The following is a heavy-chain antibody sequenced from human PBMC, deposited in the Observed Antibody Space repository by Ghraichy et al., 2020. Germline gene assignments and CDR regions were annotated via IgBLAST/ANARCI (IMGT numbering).Heavy chain of an antibody. CDR1: GFTFSSYG. J-gene: IGHJ4*02. CDR2: IWYDGSNK. V-gene: IGHV3-33*01. Sequence: GGSLRLSCAASGFTFSSYGMHWVRQAPGKGLEWVAVIWYDGSNKYYADSVKGRFTISRDNSKNTLYLQMNSLRAEDTAVYYCARDPSTCSGGSCYGPYFDYWGQGTLVTVSS. CDR3: ARDPSTCSGGSCYGPYFDY. D-gene: IGHD2-15*01.